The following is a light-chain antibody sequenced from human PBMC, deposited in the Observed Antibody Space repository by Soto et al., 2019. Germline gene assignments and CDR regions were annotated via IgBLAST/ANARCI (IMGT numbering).Light chain of an antibody. J-gene: IGKJ4*01. CDR2: GTS. Sequence: EIVLTQSPGTLSLSPGERATLSCRASQSVRSSYLAWYQQKPGQAPRLLIYGTSSRATDIPDRVIGSGSGTDFTLTLTRLESEDFAVYYCQQYGSSPLTFGGGTKVEIK. CDR1: QSVRSSY. CDR3: QQYGSSPLT. V-gene: IGKV3-20*01.